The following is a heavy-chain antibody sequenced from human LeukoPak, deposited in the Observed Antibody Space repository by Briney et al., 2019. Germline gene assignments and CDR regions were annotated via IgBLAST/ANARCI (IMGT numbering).Heavy chain of an antibody. CDR2: ISGSGDAT. D-gene: IGHD4-11*01. CDR3: ADSNYWYPNDY. Sequence: GGSLRLSCAASGFTFSTYAMRWVRQAPGKGLEWVSSISGSGDATYYADSVKGRFTISRDNSKNTLYLQTNSLRAEDTAVYYCADSNYWYPNDYWGQGTLVTVSS. CDR1: GFTFSTYA. V-gene: IGHV3-23*01. J-gene: IGHJ4*02.